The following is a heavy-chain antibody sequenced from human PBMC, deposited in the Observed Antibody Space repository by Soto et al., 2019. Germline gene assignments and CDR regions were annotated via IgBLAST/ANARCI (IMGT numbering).Heavy chain of an antibody. D-gene: IGHD2-2*01. CDR3: ATDRYFITTSCPDFGS. CDR2: LSGSGIGK. J-gene: IGHJ4*02. V-gene: IGHV3-23*01. CDR1: GFSVTSYA. Sequence: EVQLLESGGGLVQPGGSLRLSCAASGFSVTSYAMSWLRQAPGKGLEWVSVLSGSGIGKDYADSVKGRFTISRDNSRNTLYLQIRRPSVDDTAVYYCATDRYFITTSCPDFGSWAQGTVVT.